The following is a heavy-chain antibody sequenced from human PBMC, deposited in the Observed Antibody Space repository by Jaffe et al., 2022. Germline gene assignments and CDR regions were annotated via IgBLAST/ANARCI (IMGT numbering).Heavy chain of an antibody. J-gene: IGHJ4*02. V-gene: IGHV4-34*01. Sequence: QVQLQQWGAGLLKPSETLSLTCAVYGGSFSGYYWSWIRQPPGKGLEWIGEINHSGSTNYNPSLKSRVTISVDTSKNQFSLKLSSVTAADTAVYYCARGIPNDYGDPYYFDYWGQGTLVTVSS. CDR3: ARGIPNDYGDPYYFDY. D-gene: IGHD4-17*01. CDR1: GGSFSGYY. CDR2: INHSGST.